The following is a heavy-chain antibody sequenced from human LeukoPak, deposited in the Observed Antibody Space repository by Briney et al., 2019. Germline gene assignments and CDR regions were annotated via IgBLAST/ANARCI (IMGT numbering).Heavy chain of an antibody. J-gene: IGHJ4*02. CDR1: GYTFTSYA. D-gene: IGHD6-25*01. CDR2: INAGNGNT. Sequence: ASVKVSCKASGYTFTSYAMHWVRQAPGQRLEWMGWINAGNGNTEYSQKFQGRVTITRDTSASTAYMELSSLRSEDTAVYYCARSRYSSAYDYWGQGTLVTVSS. V-gene: IGHV1-3*01. CDR3: ARSRYSSAYDY.